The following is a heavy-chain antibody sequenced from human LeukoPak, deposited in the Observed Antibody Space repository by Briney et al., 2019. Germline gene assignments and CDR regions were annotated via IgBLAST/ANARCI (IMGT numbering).Heavy chain of an antibody. D-gene: IGHD6-13*01. J-gene: IGHJ4*02. V-gene: IGHV1-2*02. Sequence: GASVKVSCKASGYTFTSYGISWVRQAPGQGREWRGWINPNSGGTNYAQKFQGRVTMTRDTSISTAYMELSRLRSDDTAVYYCARDYPPIAAAGTNDYWGQGTLVTVSS. CDR2: INPNSGGT. CDR3: ARDYPPIAAAGTNDY. CDR1: GYTFTSYG.